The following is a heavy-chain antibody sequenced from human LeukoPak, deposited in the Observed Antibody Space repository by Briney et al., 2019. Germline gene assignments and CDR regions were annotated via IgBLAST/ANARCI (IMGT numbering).Heavy chain of an antibody. CDR2: I. V-gene: IGHV3-21*01. J-gene: IGHJ4*02. Sequence: GGSLRLSCAASGFTFSSYSMNWVRQAPGKGLEWVSSIKGRFTISRDNSKNTLYLQMDSLRAEDTAIYYCAKDSSVYHYDSRNFDYWGQGTLVTVSS. CDR1: GFTFSSYS. D-gene: IGHD3-22*01. CDR3: AKDSSVYHYDSRNFDY.